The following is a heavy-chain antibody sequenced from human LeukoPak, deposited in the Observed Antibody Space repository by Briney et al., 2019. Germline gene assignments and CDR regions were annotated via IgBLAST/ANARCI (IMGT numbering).Heavy chain of an antibody. CDR1: GGSVGSGSYY. J-gene: IGHJ5*02. CDR3: ARDSGGVTNWFDP. V-gene: IGHV4-61*01. D-gene: IGHD3-10*01. Sequence: SETLSLVCTVSGGSVGSGSYYWGWIRPPPGKGLEWIGYIYYSGSTNYNPSLKSRVTISVDTSKNQFSLKLSSVTAADTAVYYCARDSGGVTNWFDPWGQGTLVTVSS. CDR2: IYYSGST.